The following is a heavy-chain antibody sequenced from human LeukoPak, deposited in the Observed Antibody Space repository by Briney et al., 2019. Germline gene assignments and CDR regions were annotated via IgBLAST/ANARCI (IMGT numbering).Heavy chain of an antibody. V-gene: IGHV3-13*01. CDR3: ARGPLLNSLFDY. J-gene: IGHJ4*02. Sequence: PGGSQRLSCAASGFTFSSYDMHWVRQATGKGLEWVSAIGTAGDTYYPGSVKGRFTISRENAKNSLYLQMNSLRAGDTAVYYCARGPLLNSLFDYWGQGTLVTVSS. D-gene: IGHD2-21*01. CDR2: IGTAGDT. CDR1: GFTFSSYD.